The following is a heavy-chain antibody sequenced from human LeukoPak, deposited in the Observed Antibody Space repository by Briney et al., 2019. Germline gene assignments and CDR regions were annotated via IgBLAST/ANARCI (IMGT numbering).Heavy chain of an antibody. CDR2: IIPILGIA. D-gene: IGHD6-6*01. V-gene: IGHV1-69*04. J-gene: IGHJ4*02. CDR1: GGTFSSYA. CDR3: ARDRHFSIAARASRPQGSYFDY. Sequence: SVKVSCKASGGTFSSYAISWVRQAPGQGPEWMGRIIPILGIANYAQKFQGRVTITADKSTSTAYMELSSLRSEDTAVYYCARDRHFSIAARASRPQGSYFDYWGQGTLVTVSS.